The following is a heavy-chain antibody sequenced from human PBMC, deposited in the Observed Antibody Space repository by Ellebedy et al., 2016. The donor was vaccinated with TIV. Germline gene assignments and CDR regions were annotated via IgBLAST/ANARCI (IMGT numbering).Heavy chain of an antibody. Sequence: GESLKISCTASGFTFTPYSMNWVRQAPGKGLEWISYISGSSITLYYPDSVKGRFTISRDNAKNSLYLQMTGLGAEDTAVYFCARDMAGGNERVKDAFDIWGHGTLVTVSS. J-gene: IGHJ3*02. CDR3: ARDMAGGNERVKDAFDI. V-gene: IGHV3-48*04. D-gene: IGHD3-16*01. CDR2: ISGSSITL. CDR1: GFTFTPYS.